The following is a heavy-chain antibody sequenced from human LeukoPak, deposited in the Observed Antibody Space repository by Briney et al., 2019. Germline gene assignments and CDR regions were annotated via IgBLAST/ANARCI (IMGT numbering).Heavy chain of an antibody. CDR3: ARGKGDVDIVATQYNWFDP. V-gene: IGHV4-4*07. J-gene: IGHJ5*02. D-gene: IGHD5-12*01. CDR1: GGSISSYY. CDR2: IYTSGST. Sequence: SETLSLTCTLSGGSISSYYWSWIRQPAGKGLEWIGRIYTSGSTNYNPSLRSRVTMSVDTSKNQFSLKLSSVTAADTAVYYCARGKGDVDIVATQYNWFDPWGQGTLVTVSS.